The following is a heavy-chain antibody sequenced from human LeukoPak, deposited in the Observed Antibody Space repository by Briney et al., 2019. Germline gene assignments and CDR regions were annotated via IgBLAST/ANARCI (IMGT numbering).Heavy chain of an antibody. CDR3: ARHPPYSSSWFPFDP. CDR1: GGSISGSSYH. CDR2: IYYSGIT. D-gene: IGHD6-13*01. Sequence: SETLSLTCTVSGGSISGSSYHWGWIRQPPGKGLEWIGNIYYSGITYYNPSLKSRVTVSVDTSKNQFSLKLSSVTAADTAVYFCARHPPYSSSWFPFDPWGQGTLVTVSS. J-gene: IGHJ5*02. V-gene: IGHV4-39*01.